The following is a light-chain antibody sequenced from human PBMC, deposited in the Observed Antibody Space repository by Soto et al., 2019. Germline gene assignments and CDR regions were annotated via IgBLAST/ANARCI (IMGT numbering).Light chain of an antibody. CDR3: QQYNSFPWT. CDR1: HSISSY. V-gene: IGKV1-5*03. CDR2: KAS. Sequence: DIPMTQSPSTLSASGLDRVPMXGRASHSISSYLTWYQQKPGKAPKLLIYKASNLESGVPSRFSGSGSGTEFTLTISSLQPDDFAAYYCQQYNSFPWTFGQGTKVDI. J-gene: IGKJ1*01.